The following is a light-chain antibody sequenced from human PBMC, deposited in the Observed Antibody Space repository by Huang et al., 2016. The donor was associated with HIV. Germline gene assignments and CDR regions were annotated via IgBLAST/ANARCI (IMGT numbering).Light chain of an antibody. CDR1: QAMSNY. CDR2: AAS. V-gene: IGKV1-17*03. Sequence: DIQMTQSPSAMSASVGEKVTITCRASQAMSNYLVWFQQKPGRAPKRLIYAASSLQSGVPSRFSGSGYGTKFTRTISSLQPEDFATYYCLQHHAYPRTFGPGTKVEVK. J-gene: IGKJ1*01. CDR3: LQHHAYPRT.